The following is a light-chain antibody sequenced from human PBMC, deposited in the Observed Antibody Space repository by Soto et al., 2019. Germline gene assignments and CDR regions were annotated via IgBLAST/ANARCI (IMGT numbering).Light chain of an antibody. V-gene: IGKV3-15*01. CDR3: QQYNNWLRK. J-gene: IGKJ1*01. CDR1: QSVSSD. Sequence: ILRTQSPARQCVAPGKRVTLACRPIQSVSSDLAWYHQKPGQAPRLLIYGASTRATGIPARFSGSGSGTEFTLTIYSLQSEDFAVYYCQQYNNWLRKCGQGTKVDIK. CDR2: GAS.